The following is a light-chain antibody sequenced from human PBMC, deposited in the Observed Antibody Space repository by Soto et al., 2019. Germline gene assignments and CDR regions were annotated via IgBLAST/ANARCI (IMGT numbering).Light chain of an antibody. CDR3: AAWDDRLRGLYV. J-gene: IGLJ1*01. CDR1: SSNIGTNY. V-gene: IGLV1-47*01. Sequence: QSVLTQPPSASGTPGQRVTISCSGSSSNIGTNYVYWYQQLPGTAPKLLIYRNNQRPSGVPDRFSGSKSGTSASLAISGLRSEDEGDYYCAAWDDRLRGLYVFGIGTKVTVL. CDR2: RNN.